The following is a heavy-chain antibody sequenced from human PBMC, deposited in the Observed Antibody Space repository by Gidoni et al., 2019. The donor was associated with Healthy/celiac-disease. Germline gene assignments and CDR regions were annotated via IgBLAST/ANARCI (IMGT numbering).Heavy chain of an antibody. Sequence: QVQLVESGGGLVKHGGSVRLSGAASACTFSDYYMSWIRQAPGKGLVWVSYISSSGSTIYYADSVTGRFTISRDNAKNSLYLQMNSLRAEDTAVYYCARGSLSREFDYWGQGTLVTVSS. V-gene: IGHV3-11*01. CDR2: ISSSGSTI. D-gene: IGHD6-13*01. J-gene: IGHJ4*02. CDR1: ACTFSDYY. CDR3: ARGSLSREFDY.